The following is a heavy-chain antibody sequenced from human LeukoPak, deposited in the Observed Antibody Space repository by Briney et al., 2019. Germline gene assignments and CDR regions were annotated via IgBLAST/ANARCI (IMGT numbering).Heavy chain of an antibody. CDR2: INPNSGGT. Sequence: EASVRVSCKASGYTFTDYYMHWVRQAPGQGLEWMGWINPNSGGTNYAQNYQGRVTMTRDTSISTAYMELTRLRSDDTAVYYCARGGQWLLWYFDYWGQGTLVTVSS. CDR1: GYTFTDYY. V-gene: IGHV1-2*02. D-gene: IGHD6-19*01. CDR3: ARGGQWLLWYFDY. J-gene: IGHJ4*02.